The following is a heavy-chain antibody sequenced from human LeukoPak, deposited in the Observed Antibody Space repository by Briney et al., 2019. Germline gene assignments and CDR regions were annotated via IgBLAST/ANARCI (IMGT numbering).Heavy chain of an antibody. CDR3: ASDAAGTISESIFGDAFDI. D-gene: IGHD1-7*01. J-gene: IGHJ3*02. CDR2: ISGSGGST. Sequence: PGGSLRLSCAASGFTFSSYGMSWVRQAPGKGLEWVSAISGSGGSTYYADSVKGRFTISRDNSKNTLYLQMNSLRAENTAVYYCASDAAGTISESIFGDAFDIWGQGTMVTVSS. CDR1: GFTFSSYG. V-gene: IGHV3-23*01.